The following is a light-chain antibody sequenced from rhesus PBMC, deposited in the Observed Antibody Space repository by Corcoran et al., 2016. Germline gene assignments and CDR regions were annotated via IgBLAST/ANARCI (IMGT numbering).Light chain of an antibody. CDR2: GAS. CDR3: YQHSSGWT. CDR1: QSVSSY. Sequence: QVILTQSPATLSLSPGERATLSCRASQSVSSYLAWYQPKPGQTPRLLIYGASSRATGLPDRCSGSGSGTEFTLPISSLEPEDVGVYPCYQHSSGWTFGQGTKVEIK. J-gene: IGKJ1*01. V-gene: IGKV3-10*01.